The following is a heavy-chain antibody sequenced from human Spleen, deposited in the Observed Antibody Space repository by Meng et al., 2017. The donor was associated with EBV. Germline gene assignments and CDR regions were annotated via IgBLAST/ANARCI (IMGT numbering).Heavy chain of an antibody. J-gene: IGHJ4*02. CDR3: ARDSHGYYFFDF. Sequence: QLQESGSGLVTPSQPLSPPCTVSGCSIRMGAYSWGWVRQPPGKGLEWIGYIFHTGSTYYNASLKSRVTISVDRSKHQFSLKLTSVTPADTAVYYCARDSHGYYFFDFWGPGTLVTVSS. D-gene: IGHD3-22*01. CDR1: GCSIRMGAYS. V-gene: IGHV4-30-2*01. CDR2: IFHTGST.